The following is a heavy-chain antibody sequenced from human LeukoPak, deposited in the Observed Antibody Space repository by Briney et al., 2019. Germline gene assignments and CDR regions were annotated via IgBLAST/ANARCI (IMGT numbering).Heavy chain of an antibody. D-gene: IGHD3-10*01. CDR2: IRSKAYGGTT. Sequence: GGSLRLSCAASGFTFSSYEMNRVRQAPGKGLEWVGFIRSKAYGGTTEYAASVKGRFTISRDDSQSIAFLQMNSLKTEDTAVYYCTRGFGSFDYWGQGTLVTVSS. CDR1: GFTFSSYE. J-gene: IGHJ4*02. CDR3: TRGFGSFDY. V-gene: IGHV3-49*04.